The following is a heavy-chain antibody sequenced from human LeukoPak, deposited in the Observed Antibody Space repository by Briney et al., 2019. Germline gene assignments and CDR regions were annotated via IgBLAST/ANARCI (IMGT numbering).Heavy chain of an antibody. V-gene: IGHV4-39*01. Sequence: PSETLSLTCTVSGGSISSSNYYWGWIRQPPGKGLEYIGSIYYSGSTYYNPSLKSRVTISEDTSKNEFSLKLSSVTAADTAVYYCARRTGWYYFDYWGQGTLVTVSS. CDR3: ARRTGWYYFDY. CDR1: GGSISSSNYY. CDR2: IYYSGST. D-gene: IGHD6-19*01. J-gene: IGHJ4*02.